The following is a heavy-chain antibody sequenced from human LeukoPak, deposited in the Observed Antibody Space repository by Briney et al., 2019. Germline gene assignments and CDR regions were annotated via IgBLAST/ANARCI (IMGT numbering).Heavy chain of an antibody. V-gene: IGHV3-23*01. CDR1: GFTFSSTS. CDR3: ARGKRGVYYYYGMDV. Sequence: AGGSLRLSCAASGFTFSSTSMSWVRQAPGKGLEWVAVTDGGGDGTYYADSVKGRFTISRDNSKNTVFLQMNSLRAADTAVYSCARGKRGVYYYYGMDVWGQGTTVTVSS. D-gene: IGHD3-10*01. CDR2: TDGGGDGT. J-gene: IGHJ6*01.